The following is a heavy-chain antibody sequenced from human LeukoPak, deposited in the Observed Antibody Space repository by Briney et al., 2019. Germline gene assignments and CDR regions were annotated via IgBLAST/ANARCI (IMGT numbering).Heavy chain of an antibody. J-gene: IGHJ4*02. V-gene: IGHV3-30*02. D-gene: IGHD1-26*01. CDR3: AKESGSYSLGGSVCDY. CDR2: IRYDGSNK. Sequence: GGSLRLSCAASGFTFSSYGMSWVRQAPGKGLEWVAFIRYDGSNKYYADSVKGRFTISRDNSKNTLYLQMNSLRAEDTAVYYCAKESGSYSLGGSVCDYWDQGTLVTVSS. CDR1: GFTFSSYG.